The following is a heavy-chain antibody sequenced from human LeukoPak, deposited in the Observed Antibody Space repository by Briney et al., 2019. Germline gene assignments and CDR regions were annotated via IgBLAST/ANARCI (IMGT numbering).Heavy chain of an antibody. V-gene: IGHV1-69*05. D-gene: IGHD3-10*01. CDR3: ARDRYYGSGSSFDY. J-gene: IGHJ4*02. CDR2: IIPIFGTA. Sequence: ASVKVSCKASGGTFSSYAISWVRQVPGQGLEWVGGIIPIFGTANYAQKFQGRVTITTDESTSTAYMELGSLRSEDTAVYYCARDRYYGSGSSFDYWGQGTLVTVSS. CDR1: GGTFSSYA.